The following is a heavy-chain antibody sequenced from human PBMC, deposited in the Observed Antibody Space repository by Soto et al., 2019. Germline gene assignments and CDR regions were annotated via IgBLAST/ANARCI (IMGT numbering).Heavy chain of an antibody. J-gene: IGHJ4*02. V-gene: IGHV3-30-3*01. CDR2: ISYDGSNK. CDR3: ARVPSSIAGGDYFDY. CDR1: GFTFSSYA. Sequence: PGGSLRLSCAASGFTFSSYAMHWVRQAPGKGLEWVAVISYDGSNKYYADSVKGRFTISRDNSKNTLYLQMNSLRAEDTAVYYCARVPSSIAGGDYFDYWGQGTLVTVS. D-gene: IGHD6-6*01.